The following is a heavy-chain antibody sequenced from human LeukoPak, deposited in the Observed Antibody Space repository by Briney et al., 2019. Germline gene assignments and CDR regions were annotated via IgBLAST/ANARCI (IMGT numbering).Heavy chain of an antibody. CDR1: GFTFSNHA. CDR2: IGTAGDT. V-gene: IGHV3-13*01. J-gene: IGHJ6*02. CDR3: ARQKSRAPLHYYYAMDV. Sequence: PGGSLRLSCATSGFTFSNHAMHWVRQASGKGLEWVSAIGTAGDTFYPGSVKGRFTISRENAKNSLSLQMNSLRAEDTAVYYCARQKSRAPLHYYYAMDVWGQGTTVTVSS.